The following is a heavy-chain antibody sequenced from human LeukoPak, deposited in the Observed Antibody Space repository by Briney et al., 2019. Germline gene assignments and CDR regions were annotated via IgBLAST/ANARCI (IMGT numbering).Heavy chain of an antibody. CDR2: IYYSGST. D-gene: IGHD5-24*01. CDR1: GGAISTYY. V-gene: IGHV4-59*12. J-gene: IGHJ2*01. CDR3: ARARNDLEMAHNWGWYFDL. Sequence: PSETLSLTCTVSGGAISTYYWSWIRQTPGKGLEWIGSIYYSGSTYYNPSLKSRVTISVDTSKNQFSLKLSSVTAADTAVYYCARARNDLEMAHNWGWYFDLWGRGTLVTVSS.